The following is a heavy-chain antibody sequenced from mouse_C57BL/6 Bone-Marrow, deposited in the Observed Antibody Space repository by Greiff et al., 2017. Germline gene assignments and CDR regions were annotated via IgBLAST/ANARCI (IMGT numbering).Heavy chain of an antibody. CDR1: GYSITSGYY. CDR3: ARKCYGSPFAY. D-gene: IGHD1-1*01. V-gene: IGHV3-6*01. J-gene: IGHJ3*01. CDR2: ISYDGRY. Sequence: DVKLQESGPGLVKPSQSLSLTCPVTGYSITSGYYWNWIRQFPGNKLEWMGYISYDGRYNSNPFLKNRISTTRDISKNQFFLKLNSVTTEDTATYYCARKCYGSPFAYWCQGTLVTVSA.